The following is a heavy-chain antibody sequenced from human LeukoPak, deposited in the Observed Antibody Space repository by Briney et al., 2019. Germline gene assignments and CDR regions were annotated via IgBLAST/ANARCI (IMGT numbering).Heavy chain of an antibody. D-gene: IGHD2-15*01. CDR3: ARDSPPAHCSGGSCYFDY. CDR2: IYTSGST. V-gene: IGHV4-61*02. CDR1: GGSISSGSYY. Sequence: SETLSLTCTVSGGSISSGSYYWSWIRQPAGKGLEWIGRIYTSGSTDYNPSLKSRVTISKDTSKNEFSLKLSSVTAADTAVYYCARDSPPAHCSGGSCYFDYWGQGTPVTVSS. J-gene: IGHJ4*02.